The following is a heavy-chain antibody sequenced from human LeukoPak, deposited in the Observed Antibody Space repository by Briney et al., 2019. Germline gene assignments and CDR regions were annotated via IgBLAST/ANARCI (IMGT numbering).Heavy chain of an antibody. J-gene: IGHJ6*03. Sequence: PSETLSLTCTVSGGAISSYYWSWIRQPAGKRLEWIGRIYTSGSTNYNPSLKSRGTMSVDTSKNQFSLKLSSVTAADTAVYYCAREESGVVPAAIGYYYYYYMGVWGKGTTVTVSS. D-gene: IGHD2-2*02. CDR2: IYTSGST. CDR1: GGAISSYY. V-gene: IGHV4-4*07. CDR3: AREESGVVPAAIGYYYYYYMGV.